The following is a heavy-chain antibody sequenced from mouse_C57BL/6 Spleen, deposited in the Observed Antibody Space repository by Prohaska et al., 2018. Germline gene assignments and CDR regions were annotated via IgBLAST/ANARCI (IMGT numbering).Heavy chain of an antibody. V-gene: IGHV1-53*01. CDR2: INPSNGGT. J-gene: IGHJ3*01. CDR3: ARGKGRTAQDTWFAY. D-gene: IGHD3-2*02. Sequence: WVKQRPGQGLEWIGNINPSNGGTNYNEKFKSKATLTVDKSSSTAYMQLSSLTSEDSAVYYCARGKGRTAQDTWFAYWGQGTLVTVSA.